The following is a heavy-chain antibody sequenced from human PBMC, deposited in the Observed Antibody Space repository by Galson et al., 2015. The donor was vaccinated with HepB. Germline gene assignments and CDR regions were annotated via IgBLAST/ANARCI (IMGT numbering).Heavy chain of an antibody. D-gene: IGHD3-3*01. J-gene: IGHJ6*02. CDR2: IKQDGSEK. CDR1: GFTFSSYW. Sequence: SLRLSCAASGFTFSSYWMSWVRQAPGKGLEWVANIKQDGSEKYYVDSVKGRFTISRDNAKNSLYLQMNSLRAEDTAVYYCARGNFWSGYASYYGMDAWGQGTTVTVSS. CDR3: ARGNFWSGYASYYGMDA. V-gene: IGHV3-7*03.